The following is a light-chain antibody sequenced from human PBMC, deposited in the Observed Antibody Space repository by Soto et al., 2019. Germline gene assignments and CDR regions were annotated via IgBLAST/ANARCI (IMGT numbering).Light chain of an antibody. Sequence: QSVLTQPPSVSGAPGQRVTISCTGSSSNIGAGYDVHWYQQLPGTAPKLLIYGNSNLTSWVTDRFSGSNSGTSASLAITGLQAEDEAHYYCQSYDSRLSGSVVFGGGTKLTVL. CDR2: GNS. V-gene: IGLV1-40*01. J-gene: IGLJ2*01. CDR3: QSYDSRLSGSVV. CDR1: SSNIGAGYD.